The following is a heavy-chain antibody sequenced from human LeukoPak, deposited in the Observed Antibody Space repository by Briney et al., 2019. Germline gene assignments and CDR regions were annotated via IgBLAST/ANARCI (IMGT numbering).Heavy chain of an antibody. J-gene: IGHJ4*02. D-gene: IGHD2-15*01. CDR2: IYYSGST. V-gene: IGHV4-59*01. CDR3: ARGYCSGGSCYPLSMNY. Sequence: PSETLSLTCTVSGGSISSYYWSWIRQPPGKGLEWTGYIYYSGSTNYNPSLKSRVTISVDTSKNQFSLKLSSVTAADTAVYYCARGYCSGGSCYPLSMNYWGQGTLVTVSS. CDR1: GGSISSYY.